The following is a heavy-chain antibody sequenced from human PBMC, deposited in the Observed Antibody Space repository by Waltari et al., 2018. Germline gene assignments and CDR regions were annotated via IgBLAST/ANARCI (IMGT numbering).Heavy chain of an antibody. D-gene: IGHD1-1*01. CDR3: VRNLKTTLWD. V-gene: IGHV3-7*01. J-gene: IGHJ4*02. CDR2: IKEDGTEK. Sequence: EVQLVESGGGVVQPGGSLRLSCVTSGFTVSSNWRPWFLQAPGKGLEWVAKIKEDGTEKYYVDSVKGRCTISRDIAENSLYLQMDSLRAEDTAVYYCVRNLKTTLWDWGQGTLVTVSS. CDR1: GFTVSSNW.